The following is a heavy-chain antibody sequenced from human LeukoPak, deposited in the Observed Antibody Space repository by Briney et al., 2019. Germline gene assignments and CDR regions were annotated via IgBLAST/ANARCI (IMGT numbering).Heavy chain of an antibody. D-gene: IGHD3-16*01. J-gene: IGHJ4*02. V-gene: IGHV3-74*03. Sequence: GGSLRLSCAASGFTFSRHWMHWVRHAPGKGLLLVSRIDTDGSEATYADSVKGRFIISGDNAQNTLYLQMNRLRADDTAVYYCAKDTPLCYFDYWGQGTLVTVSS. CDR2: IDTDGSEA. CDR3: AKDTPLCYFDY. CDR1: GFTFSRHW.